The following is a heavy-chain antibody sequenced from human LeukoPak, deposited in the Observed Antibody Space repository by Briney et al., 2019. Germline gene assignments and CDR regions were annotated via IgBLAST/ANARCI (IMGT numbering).Heavy chain of an antibody. V-gene: IGHV3-30*02. D-gene: IGHD6-6*01. Sequence: GALRLFCGAAGFNFKKYGMHLVRQGPGKGLGGVAFIRYDGSNKYYADSVKGRFTISRDNSKNTLYLQMNSLRAEDTAVYYCAKEGISSSRLFDYWGQGTLVTVSS. CDR1: GFNFKKYG. J-gene: IGHJ4*02. CDR3: AKEGISSSRLFDY. CDR2: IRYDGSNK.